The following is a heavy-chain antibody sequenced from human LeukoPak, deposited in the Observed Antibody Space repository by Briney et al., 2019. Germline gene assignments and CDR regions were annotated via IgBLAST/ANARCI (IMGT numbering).Heavy chain of an antibody. CDR1: GFTFSSYG. D-gene: IGHD3-10*01. J-gene: IGHJ4*02. Sequence: GGSLRLSCAASGFTFSSYGMHWVRQAPGKGLEWVAFIRYDGSNKYYADSVKGRFTISRDNSKNTLHLQMNSLRAEDTAVYYCAEEYPPLITMVRGANAGLPDYWGQGTLVTVSS. CDR3: AEEYPPLITMVRGANAGLPDY. V-gene: IGHV3-30*02. CDR2: IRYDGSNK.